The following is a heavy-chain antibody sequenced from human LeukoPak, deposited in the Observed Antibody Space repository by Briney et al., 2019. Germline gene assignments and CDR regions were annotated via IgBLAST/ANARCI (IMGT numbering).Heavy chain of an antibody. V-gene: IGHV3-64*01. J-gene: IGHJ4*02. Sequence: GGSLRLSCAASGFTFSSYAMHWVRQAPGKGLEYVSAISSNGGSTYYANSVKGRFTISRDNSKNTLYLQMGSLRAEDMAVYHWARGTGIQRWLPDYWGQGTLVTVSS. CDR3: ARGTGIQRWLPDY. CDR1: GFTFSSYA. CDR2: ISSNGGST. D-gene: IGHD5-18*01.